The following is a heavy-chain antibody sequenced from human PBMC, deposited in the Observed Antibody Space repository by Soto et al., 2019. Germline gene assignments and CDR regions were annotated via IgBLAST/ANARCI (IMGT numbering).Heavy chain of an antibody. Sequence: VSGVSIISTSWWSWVRQPPGKGLEWIGEIYHSGSTDYIPSLKSRVTISIDKSRNHFSLKLSSVTAADTAVYYCARVLRQSRVSAGKEYNWFDSWGQGTQVTVSS. J-gene: IGHJ5*01. CDR1: GVSIISTSW. CDR3: ARVLRQSRVSAGKEYNWFDS. V-gene: IGHV4-4*02. CDR2: IYHSGST. D-gene: IGHD6-13*01.